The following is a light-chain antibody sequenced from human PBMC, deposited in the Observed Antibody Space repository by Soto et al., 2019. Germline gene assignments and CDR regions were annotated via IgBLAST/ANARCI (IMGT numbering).Light chain of an antibody. CDR1: QSISSNY. J-gene: IGKJ5*01. CDR2: GAS. CDR3: QHYGSSLSIT. V-gene: IGKV3-20*01. Sequence: PGERATISCGARQSISSNYFAWYQQKPGQAPRLLIYGASSRATGIPDRFSGSGSGTDFTLTISRLEPEDFAVYYCQHYGSSLSITFGQGTRLEIK.